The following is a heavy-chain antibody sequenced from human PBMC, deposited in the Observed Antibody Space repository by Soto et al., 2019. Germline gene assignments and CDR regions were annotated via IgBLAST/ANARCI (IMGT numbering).Heavy chain of an antibody. D-gene: IGHD6-6*01. J-gene: IGHJ4*02. CDR3: VVYSSSSGRHFDY. CDR1: GYIFSKYW. Sequence: GASLKISCKSSGYIFSKYWIGWVRQMPGKGLEWMGIIYPGDSDTRDSPSFQGQVTISADKSITPAYLQWRSLKASDTAIYYCVVYSSSSGRHFDYWGQGTLVTVSS. CDR2: IYPGDSDT. V-gene: IGHV5-51*01.